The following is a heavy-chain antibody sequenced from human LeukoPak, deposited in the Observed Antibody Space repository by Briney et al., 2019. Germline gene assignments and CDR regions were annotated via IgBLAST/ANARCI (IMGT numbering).Heavy chain of an antibody. CDR2: ISSSGSTI. V-gene: IGHV3-48*03. J-gene: IGHJ3*02. Sequence: GGSLRLSCAASGFTFSSYEMNWVRQAPGKGLGWVSYISSSGSTIYYADSVKGRFTISRDNAKNSLYLQMNSLRAEDTAVYYCARDLSIAARGGIWGQGTMVTVSS. CDR3: ARDLSIAARGGI. D-gene: IGHD6-6*01. CDR1: GFTFSSYE.